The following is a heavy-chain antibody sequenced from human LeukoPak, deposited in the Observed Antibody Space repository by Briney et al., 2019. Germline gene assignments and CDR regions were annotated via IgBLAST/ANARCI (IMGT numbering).Heavy chain of an antibody. CDR1: GYTFTSYD. CDR2: MNPNSGNT. J-gene: IGHJ3*02. D-gene: IGHD3-22*01. Sequence: ASVTVSCKASGYTFTSYDINWVRQAPGQGLEWMGWMNPNSGNTGYAQKFQGRVTMTRNTSISTAYMELSSLRSEDTAVYYCARSHGSMIVVVIGAFDIWGQGTMVTVSS. CDR3: ARSHGSMIVVVIGAFDI. V-gene: IGHV1-8*01.